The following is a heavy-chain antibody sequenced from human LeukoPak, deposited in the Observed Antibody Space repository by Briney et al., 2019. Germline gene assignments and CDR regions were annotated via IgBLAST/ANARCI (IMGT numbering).Heavy chain of an antibody. D-gene: IGHD3-10*01. J-gene: IGHJ3*02. CDR1: GFTFSSYD. V-gene: IGHV3-13*05. CDR2: IGTAGDP. Sequence: PGGSLRLSCAASGFTFSSYDMHWVRQATGKGLERVSAIGTAGDPCYPGSVKGRFTISRENAKNSLYLQMNSVRAGDTAVYYCARSSGSSPDDAFDIWGQGTMVTVSS. CDR3: ARSSGSSPDDAFDI.